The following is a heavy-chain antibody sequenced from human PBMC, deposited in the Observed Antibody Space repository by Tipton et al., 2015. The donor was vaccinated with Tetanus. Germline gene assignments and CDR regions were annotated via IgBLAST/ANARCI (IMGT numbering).Heavy chain of an antibody. J-gene: IGHJ5*02. CDR3: ARDRVSDNYDIPSNWCGP. Sequence: SLRLSCAASGFSFRSYWMHWVRQSPGKGLVWVSRIKSDGSKTTYADSVKGRFTISRDNAKNTLYLQMNSLRAEDTAVYYCARDRVSDNYDIPSNWCGPWGQGTLVTVSS. V-gene: IGHV3-74*03. CDR2: IKSDGSKT. D-gene: IGHD3-9*01. CDR1: GFSFRSYW.